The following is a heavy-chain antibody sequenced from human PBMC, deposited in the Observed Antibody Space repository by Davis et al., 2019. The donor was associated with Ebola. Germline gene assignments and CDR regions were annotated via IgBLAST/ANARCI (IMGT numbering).Heavy chain of an antibody. D-gene: IGHD3-22*01. J-gene: IGHJ4*02. Sequence: GGSLRLSCAASGFTFRNSWMSWVRQAPGQGLEWVANITPDGSEEQYVDSVKGRFTISRDNAKNSVHLQMNSLGAEDTAMYYCARVNYDSIGYRSDYWGQGTLVTVSS. CDR3: ARVNYDSIGYRSDY. CDR2: ITPDGSEE. V-gene: IGHV3-7*03. CDR1: GFTFRNSW.